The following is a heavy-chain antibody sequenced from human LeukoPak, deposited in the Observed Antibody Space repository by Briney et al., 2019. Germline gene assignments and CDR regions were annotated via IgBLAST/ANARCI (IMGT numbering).Heavy chain of an antibody. Sequence: PSETLSLTCAVYGVSFSGYYWSWIRQPPGKGLEWIGEINHSGSTNYNPSLKSRVTISVDTSKNQFSLKLSSVTAADTAVYYCARGSPHVDYWGQGTLVTVSS. CDR3: ARGSPHVDY. CDR1: GVSFSGYY. J-gene: IGHJ4*02. CDR2: INHSGST. V-gene: IGHV4-34*01.